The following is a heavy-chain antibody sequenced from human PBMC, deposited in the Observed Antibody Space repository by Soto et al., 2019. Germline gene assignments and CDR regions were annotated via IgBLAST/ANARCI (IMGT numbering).Heavy chain of an antibody. CDR3: AKSLSPLWFGTASDY. D-gene: IGHD3-10*01. CDR1: GFTFSSYA. V-gene: IGHV3-23*01. J-gene: IGHJ4*02. Sequence: EVQLLESGGGLVQPGGSLRLSCAASGFTFSSYAMSWVRQAPGKRLEWVSAISGSGGSTYYADSVKGRFTISRDNSKNTLYLQMNSLRAEDTAVYYCAKSLSPLWFGTASDYWGQGTLVTVSS. CDR2: ISGSGGST.